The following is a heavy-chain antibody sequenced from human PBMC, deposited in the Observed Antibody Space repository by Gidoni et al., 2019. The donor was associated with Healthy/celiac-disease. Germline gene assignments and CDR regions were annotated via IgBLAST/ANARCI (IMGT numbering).Heavy chain of an antibody. CDR3: ARPYGSGSTPIHWFDP. V-gene: IGHV4-39*01. D-gene: IGHD3-10*01. CDR1: GGSISSSSYY. Sequence: QLQLQASGPGLVKPSETLSLTCTVSGGSISSSSYYWGWIRQPPGKGLEWIGSIYYSGSTYYNPSLKSRVTISVDTSKNQFSLKLSSVTAADTAVYYCARPYGSGSTPIHWFDPWGQGTLVTVSS. J-gene: IGHJ5*02. CDR2: IYYSGST.